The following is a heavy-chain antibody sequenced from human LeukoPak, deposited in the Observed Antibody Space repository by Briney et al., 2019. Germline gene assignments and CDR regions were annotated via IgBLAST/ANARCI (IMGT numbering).Heavy chain of an antibody. V-gene: IGHV4-4*02. CDR1: GGSISSSNW. D-gene: IGHD3-10*01. CDR2: IYHSGST. J-gene: IGHJ5*02. CDR3: ARDSGTTGEVKFDP. Sequence: SETLSLTCAVSGGSISSSNWWSWVRQPPGKGLEWIGEIYHSGSTNYNPSLKSRVTMSVDTSKNQFSLKLSSVTAADTAVYYCARDSGTTGEVKFDPWGQGTLVTVSS.